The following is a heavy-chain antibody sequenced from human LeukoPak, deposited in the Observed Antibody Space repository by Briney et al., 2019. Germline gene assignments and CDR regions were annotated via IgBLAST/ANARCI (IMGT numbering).Heavy chain of an antibody. CDR3: ITPLPYSAQ. CDR1: GFTFSNAY. D-gene: IGHD2-21*01. V-gene: IGHV3-15*07. Sequence: LGGSLRLSCAASGFTFSNAYMNWVRRAPGKGLEWVGRIKPKTDGETTEYAAPVKGRFSISRDDSKNMLYLQMNSLKTEDTAVYYCITPLPYSAQGGQGTLVTVSS. J-gene: IGHJ4*02. CDR2: IKPKTDGETT.